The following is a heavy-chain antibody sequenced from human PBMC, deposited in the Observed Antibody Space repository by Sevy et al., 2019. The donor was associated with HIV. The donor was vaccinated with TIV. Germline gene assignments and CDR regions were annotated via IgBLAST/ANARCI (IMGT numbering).Heavy chain of an antibody. CDR3: ATDPIIVLMVTDGMDV. D-gene: IGHD2-8*01. Sequence: GGSLRLSCAVSGLTFTYAWMSWVRQAPGKGLEWVGRIKSKVDGGTTDYGAPVKGRFNISRDDSKNTLYLQMNSLKTEDTAVYYCATDPIIVLMVTDGMDVWGQGTTVTVSS. J-gene: IGHJ6*02. CDR1: GLTFTYAW. V-gene: IGHV3-15*01. CDR2: IKSKVDGGTT.